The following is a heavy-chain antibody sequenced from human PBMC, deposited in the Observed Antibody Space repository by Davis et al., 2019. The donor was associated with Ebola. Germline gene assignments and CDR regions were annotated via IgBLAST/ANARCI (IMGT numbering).Heavy chain of an antibody. J-gene: IGHJ4*02. CDR3: AKGRTIPLALDF. Sequence: GGSLRLSCAASGFTFDDYAMHWVRQPPGKGLEWVSGINWNSDSIVYADSVKGRFTISRDNAKNSLYLQMNSLRGEDTAFYYCAKGRTIPLALDFWGRGTLVTVSS. D-gene: IGHD2-2*02. CDR1: GFTFDDYA. CDR2: INWNSDSI. V-gene: IGHV3-9*01.